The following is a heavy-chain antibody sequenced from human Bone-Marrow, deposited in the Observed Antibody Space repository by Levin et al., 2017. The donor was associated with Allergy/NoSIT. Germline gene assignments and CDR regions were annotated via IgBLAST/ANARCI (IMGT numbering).Heavy chain of an antibody. CDR3: ANTPLLGYRSGDSVYYYYDYMDV. V-gene: IGHV3-23*01. Sequence: VASVKVSCAASGFTFRSSAMSWVRQAPGKGLEWVSGISDSGGRTDYADSVQGRFTISRDNSKNTLYLQMNSLRAEDTAVYYCANTPLLGYRSGDSVYYYYDYMDVWGRGTTVTVSS. CDR1: GFTFRSSA. CDR2: ISDSGGRT. J-gene: IGHJ6*03. D-gene: IGHD2-15*01.